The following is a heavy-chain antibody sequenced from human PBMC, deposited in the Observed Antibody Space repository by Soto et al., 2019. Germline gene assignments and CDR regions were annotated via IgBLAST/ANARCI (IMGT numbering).Heavy chain of an antibody. V-gene: IGHV3-33*01. J-gene: IGHJ2*01. CDR3: ARPGIAADSGGYVGYFDL. Sequence: QVQLVESGGGVVQPGRSLRLSCAASGFTFSSYGMHWVRQAPGKGLEWVAVRWYDGSNKYYADSVKGRFTMSRDNSQNTLDLQMTSLGAEDTAVYYYARPGIAADSGGYVGYFDLWGRGTLVTVSS. D-gene: IGHD3-22*01. CDR1: GFTFSSYG. CDR2: RWYDGSNK.